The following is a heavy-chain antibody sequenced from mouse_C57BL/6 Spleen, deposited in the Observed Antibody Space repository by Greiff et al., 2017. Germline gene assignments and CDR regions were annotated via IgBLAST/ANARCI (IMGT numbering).Heavy chain of an antibody. CDR1: GYTFTSYW. J-gene: IGHJ4*01. Sequence: QVQLQQPGAELVMPGASVKLSCKASGYTFTSYWIHWVKQRPGQGLEWIGEIDPSDSYTNYNQKFKGKSTLTVDKSSSTAYMQLSSLTSEDSAVYYCARSTFYYAMDYWGQGTSVTVSS. V-gene: IGHV1-69*01. CDR2: IDPSDSYT. CDR3: ARSTFYYAMDY.